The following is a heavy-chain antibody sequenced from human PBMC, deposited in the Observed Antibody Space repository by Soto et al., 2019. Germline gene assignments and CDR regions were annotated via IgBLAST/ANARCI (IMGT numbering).Heavy chain of an antibody. CDR1: GYTFTDYD. D-gene: IGHD3-10*01. Sequence: GASVKVSCKASGYTFTDYDFNWVRQAAGQGLEWMGWMNPNTGNTAYAQKFQGRPSLTRDTSISTVYMDLSSLTSEDTAVYYCARGFSSYSDFWAQGTPVTVSS. CDR2: MNPNTGNT. V-gene: IGHV1-8*01. CDR3: ARGFSSYSDF. J-gene: IGHJ4*02.